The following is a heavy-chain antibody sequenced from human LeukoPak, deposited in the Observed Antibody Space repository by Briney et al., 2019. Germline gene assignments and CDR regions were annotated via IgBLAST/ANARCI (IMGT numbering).Heavy chain of an antibody. CDR3: TRDNYYDSSDKPLTAFDI. CDR2: ISKDGSNK. J-gene: IGHJ3*02. D-gene: IGHD3-22*01. Sequence: PGGSLRLSCAASGFTFSRYAMHWARQAPGKGLELVALISKDGSNKYYADSVKGRFSISRDNSKNTLYLQMNSLRAEDTAVYYCTRDNYYDSSDKPLTAFDIWGQGTMVTVSS. CDR1: GFTFSRYA. V-gene: IGHV3-30-3*01.